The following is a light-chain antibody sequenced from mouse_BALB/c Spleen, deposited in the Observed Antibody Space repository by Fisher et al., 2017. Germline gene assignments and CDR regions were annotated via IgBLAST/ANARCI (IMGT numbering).Light chain of an antibody. J-gene: IGKJ5*01. Sequence: IVITQSPAIMSASLGEKVTMSCRASSSVNYMYWYQQKPRSSPKPWIYLTSKLASGVPVRFSGSGSGTSYSLTISRMEAEDAATYYCQQWSSYPLTFGAGTKLELK. CDR1: SSVNY. CDR3: QQWSSYPLT. V-gene: IGKV4-68*01. CDR2: LTS.